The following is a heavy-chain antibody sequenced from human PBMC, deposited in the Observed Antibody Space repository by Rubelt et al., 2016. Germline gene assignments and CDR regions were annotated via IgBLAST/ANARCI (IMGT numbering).Heavy chain of an antibody. Sequence: APGKGLEWVSVIYSGGSTYYADSVKGRFTISRDNSKNTLYLQMNSLGAEDTAVYYCAREGVRATHYYGMDGWGQGTTVTVSS. CDR3: AREGVRATHYYGMDG. V-gene: IGHV3-53*01. CDR2: IYSGGST. D-gene: IGHD1-26*01. J-gene: IGHJ6*02.